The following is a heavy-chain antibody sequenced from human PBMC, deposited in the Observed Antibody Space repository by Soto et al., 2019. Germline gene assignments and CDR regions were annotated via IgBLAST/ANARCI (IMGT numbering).Heavy chain of an antibody. CDR2: IIPIFGTA. V-gene: IGHV1-69*12. J-gene: IGHJ6*02. CDR1: GGTFSSYA. Sequence: QVQLVQSGAEVKKPGSSVKVSCKASGGTFSSYAISWVRQAPGQGLEWMGGIIPIFGTANYAQKFQGRVTITADESTSTAYMELSSLRSEDTAVYYCARERDIVLVPAASNYYYGMDVWGQGTTVTVSS. D-gene: IGHD2-2*01. CDR3: ARERDIVLVPAASNYYYGMDV.